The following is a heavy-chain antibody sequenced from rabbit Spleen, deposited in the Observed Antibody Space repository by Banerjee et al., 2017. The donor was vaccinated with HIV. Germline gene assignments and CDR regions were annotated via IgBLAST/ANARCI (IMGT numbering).Heavy chain of an antibody. CDR2: IYTGSSGST. J-gene: IGHJ4*01. CDR3: ARDSDYDDTFFNL. Sequence: EQLEESGGGLVKPEGSLTLTCKASGFSFSSGYYMCWVRQAPGKGLEWIACIYTGSSGSTWYASWAKGRFTISKTSSTTVTLQMTSLTAADTATYFCARDSDYDDTFFNLWGPGTLVTVS. V-gene: IGHV1S45*01. D-gene: IGHD2-1*01. CDR1: GFSFSSGYY.